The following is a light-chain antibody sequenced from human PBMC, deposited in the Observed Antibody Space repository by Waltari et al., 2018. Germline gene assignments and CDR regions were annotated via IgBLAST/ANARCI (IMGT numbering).Light chain of an antibody. J-gene: IGLJ3*02. CDR3: ATWDERLTGFWV. Sequence: QSVLTQPPSASGTPGQTVTISCSGGSANVGTNSVSWYKQLPGVAPELLLYSDNQRPPGVSDRFSGSRSGPSASLAISGLRSDDEADYYCATWDERLTGFWVFGGGTRLTV. V-gene: IGLV1-47*02. CDR2: SDN. CDR1: SANVGTNS.